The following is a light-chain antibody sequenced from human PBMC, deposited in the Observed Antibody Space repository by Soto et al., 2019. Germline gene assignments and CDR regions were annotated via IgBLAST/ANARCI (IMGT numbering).Light chain of an antibody. CDR1: SSDVGGYNY. CDR3: SSYTSSTTLSVV. Sequence: QSVLTQPASVSGSPGQSITISCTGTSSDVGGYNYVSWYQQHPGKAPKLMIYGVTNRPSGVSNRFSGSKSGNTASLTISGLQAEDEADYYCSSYTSSTTLSVVFGGGTTLTVL. J-gene: IGLJ2*01. CDR2: GVT. V-gene: IGLV2-14*01.